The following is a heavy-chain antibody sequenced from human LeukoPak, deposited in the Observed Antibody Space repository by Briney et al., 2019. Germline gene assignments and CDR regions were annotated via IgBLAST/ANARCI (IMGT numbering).Heavy chain of an antibody. CDR2: VIPIFGTP. CDR1: GGTFSNG. CDR3: ARSWSPIQHPFDI. V-gene: IGHV1-69*05. J-gene: IGHJ3*02. D-gene: IGHD2-15*01. Sequence: GSSVKVSCKASGGTFSNGINWVRQAPGQGLEWMGGVIPIFGTPNYAQSFQGRVTITTDESTSTAYMELSSLRSEDTAVYFCARSWSPIQHPFDIWGQGTMVTVSS.